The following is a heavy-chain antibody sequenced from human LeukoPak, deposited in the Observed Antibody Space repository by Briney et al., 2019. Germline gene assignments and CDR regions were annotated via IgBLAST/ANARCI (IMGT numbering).Heavy chain of an antibody. Sequence: SETLSLTCTVSGGSISSYYWSWIRQPAGKGLEWIGRIYTSGSTNYNPSLKSRVTMSVDTSKNQFSLKLSSVTAADTAVYYCARDSPRITIFGVVPYYFDYWGQGTLVTVSS. V-gene: IGHV4-4*07. D-gene: IGHD3-3*01. J-gene: IGHJ4*02. CDR1: GGSISSYY. CDR3: ARDSPRITIFGVVPYYFDY. CDR2: IYTSGST.